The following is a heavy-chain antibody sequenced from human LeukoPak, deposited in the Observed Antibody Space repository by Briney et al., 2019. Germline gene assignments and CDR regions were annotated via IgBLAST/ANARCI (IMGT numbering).Heavy chain of an antibody. CDR3: ARLGTVAMIKDAFDI. D-gene: IGHD3-22*01. CDR2: IIPIFGTA. CDR1: GGTFSSYA. V-gene: IGHV1-69*05. Sequence: ASVKVSCKASGGTFSSYAISWVRQAPGQGLEWMGGIIPIFGTANYAQKFQGRVTITTDESTSTAYMELSSLRSEDTAVYYCARLGTVAMIKDAFDIWGQGTMVTVSS. J-gene: IGHJ3*02.